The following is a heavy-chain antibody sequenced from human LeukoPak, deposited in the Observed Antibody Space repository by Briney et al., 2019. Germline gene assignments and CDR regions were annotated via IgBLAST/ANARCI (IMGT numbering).Heavy chain of an antibody. V-gene: IGHV3-30*18. Sequence: GGSLRLSCAASGFTFNSYGMHWVRQAPGKGLEWVAVISYDGSNKYSADSVKGRFTISRDNSKNTLFLQMDSLRAEDTAVYYCAKPLPSSPWSYYFDYWGQGTMVTVSS. CDR2: ISYDGSNK. D-gene: IGHD2-2*01. CDR3: AKPLPSSPWSYYFDY. CDR1: GFTFNSYG. J-gene: IGHJ4*02.